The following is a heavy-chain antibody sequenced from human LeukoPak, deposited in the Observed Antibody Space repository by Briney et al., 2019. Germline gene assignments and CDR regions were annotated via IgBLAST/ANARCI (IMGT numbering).Heavy chain of an antibody. CDR3: AKDSVLLWFGELSEPLDY. J-gene: IGHJ4*02. D-gene: IGHD3-10*01. CDR1: GFTFRNLG. Sequence: GGSLRLSCAASGFTFRNLGMHWVRQAPGKGLEWVAFIRYDGSNKYYADSVKGRFTVSRDNSKNTLYLQMNSLRAEDTAVYYCAKDSVLLWFGELSEPLDYWGQGTLVTVSS. CDR2: IRYDGSNK. V-gene: IGHV3-30*02.